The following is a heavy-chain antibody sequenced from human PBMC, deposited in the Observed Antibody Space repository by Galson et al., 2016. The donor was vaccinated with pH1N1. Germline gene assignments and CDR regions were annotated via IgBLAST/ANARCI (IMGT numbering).Heavy chain of an antibody. CDR1: GDSIKSYY. D-gene: IGHD2-21*02. CDR2: IYFSGRT. J-gene: IGHJ3*01. Sequence: SETLSLTCIVSGDSIKSYYWSWIRQPPGKGLEWIAYIYFSGRTNYNPSLKSRVTISVDRSKNHFSLNVNSVTAADTAVYYCARRRGDWDAFDVWGQGTMVTISS. CDR3: ARRRGDWDAFDV. V-gene: IGHV4-59*01.